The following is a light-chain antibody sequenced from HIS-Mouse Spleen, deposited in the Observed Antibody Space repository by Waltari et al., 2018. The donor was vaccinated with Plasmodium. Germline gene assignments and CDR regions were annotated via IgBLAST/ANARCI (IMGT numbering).Light chain of an antibody. CDR2: GSS. Sequence: EIVMTQSPATLSVSPGERATLSCRASQSVSSNLAWYQQKPGQAPRLLIYGSSTSATGIPARFSGSGSGTGFTLTISSLQSEDFAVYYCQQYNNWPFTFGPGTKVDIK. CDR1: QSVSSN. CDR3: QQYNNWPFT. J-gene: IGKJ3*01. V-gene: IGKV3-15*01.